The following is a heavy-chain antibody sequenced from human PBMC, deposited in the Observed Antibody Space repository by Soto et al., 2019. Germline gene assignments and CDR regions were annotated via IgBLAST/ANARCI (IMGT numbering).Heavy chain of an antibody. CDR1: GFTFSDHY. CDR3: AGSARWYYYGMDV. Sequence: GGSLRLSCAASGFTFSDHYMDWVRQAPGKGLEWVGRTRNKANSYTTEYAASVKGRFTISRDDSKNSLYLQMNSLKTEDTAVYYCAGSARWYYYGMDVWGQGTTVTVSS. CDR2: TRNKANSYTT. J-gene: IGHJ6*02. V-gene: IGHV3-72*01.